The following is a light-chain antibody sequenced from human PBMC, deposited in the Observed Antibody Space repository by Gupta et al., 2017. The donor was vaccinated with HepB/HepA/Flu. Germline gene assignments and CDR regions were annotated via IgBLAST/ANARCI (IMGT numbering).Light chain of an antibody. CDR3: HQDVDAPIT. J-gene: IGKJ1*01. CDR1: QILGTNY. CDR2: GIS. V-gene: IGKV3-20*01. Sequence: IVSTQSPGTLSLSPGERATLSCRASQILGTNYLAWDQQKPGQPPSLLIHGISNRATGFPDRFSGSGSGTDFTLNITRVEPEEFAVYCCHQDVDAPITFGQGTKVEVK.